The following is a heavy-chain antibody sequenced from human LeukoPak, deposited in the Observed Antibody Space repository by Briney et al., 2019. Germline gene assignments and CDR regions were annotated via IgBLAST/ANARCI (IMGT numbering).Heavy chain of an antibody. Sequence: GASVRVSCKASGYTFTGYYMHWVRQAPGQGLEWMGWINPNSGGTNYAQKFQGRVTMTRDTSISTAYMELSRLRSDDTAVYYCARGVSYCSSTSCYTEWWFDPWGQGTLVTVSS. CDR3: ARGVSYCSSTSCYTEWWFDP. CDR1: GYTFTGYY. V-gene: IGHV1-2*02. J-gene: IGHJ5*02. D-gene: IGHD2-2*02. CDR2: INPNSGGT.